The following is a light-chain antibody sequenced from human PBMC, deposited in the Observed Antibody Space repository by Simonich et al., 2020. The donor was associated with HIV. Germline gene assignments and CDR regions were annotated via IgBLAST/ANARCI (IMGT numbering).Light chain of an antibody. CDR3: QQYQSTPPT. CDR2: WAA. CDR1: QSILYSSNNKNY. Sequence: DIVMTQSPDSLAVSLGERATINCKSRQSILYSSNNKNYLAWYQQKPGQPPKLLIYWAATRESGVPDRFSGSGSGTEFTLTISSLQAEDVAVYYCQQYQSTPPTFGGGTKVEIK. J-gene: IGKJ4*01. V-gene: IGKV4-1*01.